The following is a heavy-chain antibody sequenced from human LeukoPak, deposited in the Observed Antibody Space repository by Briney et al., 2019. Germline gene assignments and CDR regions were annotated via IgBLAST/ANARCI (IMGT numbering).Heavy chain of an antibody. Sequence: SETLSLTCTVSGGSISSSSYYWGWIRQPPGKGLEWIGGIYYSGSTYYNPSLKGRVTISVDTSKNQFSLKLSSVTAADTAVYYCARQGWIVVVTAMGLWGRGTLVTVSS. J-gene: IGHJ2*01. D-gene: IGHD2-21*02. CDR2: IYYSGST. CDR1: GGSISSSSYY. V-gene: IGHV4-39*01. CDR3: ARQGWIVVVTAMGL.